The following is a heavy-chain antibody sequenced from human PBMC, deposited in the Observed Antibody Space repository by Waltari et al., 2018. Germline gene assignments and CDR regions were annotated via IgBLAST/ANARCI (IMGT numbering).Heavy chain of an antibody. CDR1: GGSISSSSYY. V-gene: IGHV4-39*07. Sequence: QLQLQESGPGLVKPSETLSLTCTVSGGSISSSSYYWGWIRQPPGKGLEWIGSIYHSGSTYYNPSLKSRVTISVDTSKNQFSLKLSSVTAADTAVYYCARGDSSGVLTWGQGTLVTVSS. CDR2: IYHSGST. J-gene: IGHJ4*02. CDR3: ARGDSSGVLT. D-gene: IGHD6-19*01.